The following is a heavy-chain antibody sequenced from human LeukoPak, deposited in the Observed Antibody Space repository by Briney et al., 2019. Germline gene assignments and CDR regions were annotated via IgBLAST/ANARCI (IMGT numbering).Heavy chain of an antibody. V-gene: IGHV1-69*01. CDR2: IIPIFGTA. D-gene: IGHD3-22*01. Sequence: SVKVSCKASGGTFSSYAISWVRQAPGQGLEWMGGIIPIFGTANYAQKFQGRVTITADESTSTAYMELSSLRSEDTAVYYCARAYYYVSSGYYSDAFDIWGQGTMVTVSS. J-gene: IGHJ3*02. CDR1: GGTFSSYA. CDR3: ARAYYYVSSGYYSDAFDI.